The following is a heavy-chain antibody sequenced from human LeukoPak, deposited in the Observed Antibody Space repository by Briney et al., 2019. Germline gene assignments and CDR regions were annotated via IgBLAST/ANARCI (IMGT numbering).Heavy chain of an antibody. CDR3: ARDWELLDY. CDR2: ISSSSTTI. Sequence: PGGSLRLSCAASGLTFSSYSMNWVRQAPGKGLQWVSYISSSSTTIYYADSVKGRFTISRDNAKNSLYLQMNSLRAEDTAVYYCARDWELLDYWGQGTLVTVSS. J-gene: IGHJ4*02. CDR1: GLTFSSYS. V-gene: IGHV3-48*01. D-gene: IGHD1-26*01.